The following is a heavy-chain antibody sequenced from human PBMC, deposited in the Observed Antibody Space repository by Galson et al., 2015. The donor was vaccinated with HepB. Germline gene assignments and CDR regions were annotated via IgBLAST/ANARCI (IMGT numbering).Heavy chain of an antibody. CDR3: AGGSYWES. D-gene: IGHD1-26*01. V-gene: IGHV3-74*01. J-gene: IGHJ5*02. CDR2: INPDGSK. Sequence: SLRLSCAASGFTLSSSWMPWVRQAPGKGLVCVSHINPDGSKNYADSVKGRFTISRDNAKNTLYLQMNSLRVEDTALYYCAGGSYWESWGQGTLVTVSS. CDR1: GFTLSSSW.